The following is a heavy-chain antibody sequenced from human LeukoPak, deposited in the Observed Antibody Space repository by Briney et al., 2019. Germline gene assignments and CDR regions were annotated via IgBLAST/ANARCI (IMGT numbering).Heavy chain of an antibody. Sequence: TLSLTFAVSGGSISSGGYSWSWIRQPPGKGLEWIGYIYHSGSTYYNPSLKSRVTISVDRSKNQFSLKLSSVTAADTAVYYCARVRYDILTGYRYFDYWGQGTLVTVSS. V-gene: IGHV4-30-2*01. CDR3: ARVRYDILTGYRYFDY. J-gene: IGHJ4*02. CDR1: GGSISSGGYS. CDR2: IYHSGST. D-gene: IGHD3-9*01.